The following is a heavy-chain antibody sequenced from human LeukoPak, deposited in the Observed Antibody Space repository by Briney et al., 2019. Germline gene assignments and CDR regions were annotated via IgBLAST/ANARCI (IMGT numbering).Heavy chain of an antibody. Sequence: GGSLRLSCAASGFTFSSYSMNWVRQAPGKGLEWVSSISSSSSYIYYADSVKGRFTISRDNAENSLYLQMNSLRAEDTAVYYCARARWAGYCSGGSCYDDYWGQGTLVTVSS. CDR2: ISSSSSYI. CDR1: GFTFSSYS. V-gene: IGHV3-21*01. D-gene: IGHD2-15*01. J-gene: IGHJ4*02. CDR3: ARARWAGYCSGGSCYDDY.